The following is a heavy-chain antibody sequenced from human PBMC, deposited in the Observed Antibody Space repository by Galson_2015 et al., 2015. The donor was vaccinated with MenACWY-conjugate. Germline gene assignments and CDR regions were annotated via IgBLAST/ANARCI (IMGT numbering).Heavy chain of an antibody. D-gene: IGHD2-2*02. CDR2: ISSSSSYI. Sequence: CAASGFTFSSYAMSWVRQAPGKGLEWVSSISSSSSYIYYADSVKGRFTISRDNAKNSLYLQMNSLRAEDTAVYYCASVLVPAAILDAFDIWGQGTMVTVSS. CDR1: GFTFSSYA. V-gene: IGHV3-21*01. J-gene: IGHJ3*02. CDR3: ASVLVPAAILDAFDI.